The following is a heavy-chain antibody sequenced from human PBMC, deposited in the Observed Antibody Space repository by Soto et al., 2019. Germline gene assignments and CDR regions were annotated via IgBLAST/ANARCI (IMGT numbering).Heavy chain of an antibody. CDR3: VRDLHEPLATDALREAN. V-gene: IGHV3-48*03. J-gene: IGHJ1*01. CDR1: GFTFSSYE. CDR2: ISSTGSGT. D-gene: IGHD4-17*01. Sequence: GSLRLSCAASGFTFSSYEMHWVRQAPGKQLEWISYISSTGSGTLYADSVRGRFTMSRDNTKNSVSLQMSSLRAEDTAVYYCVRDLHEPLATDALREANWGQGTEDTVSS.